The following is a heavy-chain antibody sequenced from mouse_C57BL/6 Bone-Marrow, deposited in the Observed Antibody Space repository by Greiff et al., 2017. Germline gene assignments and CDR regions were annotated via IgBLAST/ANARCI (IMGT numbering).Heavy chain of an antibody. CDR2: IFPGSGST. J-gene: IGHJ2*01. Sequence: QVQLQQSGPELVKPGASVKISCKASGYTFTDYYINWVKQRPGQGLEWIGWIFPGSGSTYYNEKFKGKATLTVDKSSSKAYMLLCSLTSEDSAVYFCARFGPFDGYCVYWGQGTTLTVSS. CDR1: GYTFTDYY. V-gene: IGHV1-75*01. CDR3: ARFGPFDGYCVY. D-gene: IGHD2-3*01.